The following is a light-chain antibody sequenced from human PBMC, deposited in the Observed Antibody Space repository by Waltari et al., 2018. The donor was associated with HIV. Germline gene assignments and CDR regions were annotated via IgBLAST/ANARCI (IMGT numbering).Light chain of an antibody. CDR2: EVP. J-gene: IGLJ2*01. CDR1: SSDVGVHHH. V-gene: IGLV2-8*01. CDR3: SSYAGSNNVV. Sequence: QSALTPPPSASGSPGQSVPISCPGTSSDVGVHHHVSWYQQRPGKAPQLMVYEVPNRPSGFPDRFSGSKSGNTASLTVAGLQAEDEADYYCSSYAGSNNVVFGGGTKLTVL.